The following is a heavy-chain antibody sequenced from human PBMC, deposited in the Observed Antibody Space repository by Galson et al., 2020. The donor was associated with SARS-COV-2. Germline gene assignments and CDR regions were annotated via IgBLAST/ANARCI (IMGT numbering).Heavy chain of an antibody. V-gene: IGHV3-49*03. CDR1: GFTFGDYA. CDR3: TGEDWSVGRPSFDY. Sequence: GGSLRLSCKTSGFTFGDYAMSWFRQAPGKGLEWVSTIRSKAYGGTTEYAASVKGRFTVSRDDSESIAYLQMNSLKIEDTAVYYCTGEDWSVGRPSFDYGGQGTQVTVSS. J-gene: IGHJ4*02. D-gene: IGHD3-9*01. CDR2: IRSKAYGGTT.